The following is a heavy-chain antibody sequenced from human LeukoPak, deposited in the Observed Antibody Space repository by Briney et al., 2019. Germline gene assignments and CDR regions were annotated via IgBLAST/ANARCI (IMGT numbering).Heavy chain of an antibody. CDR3: ARHVWSGYDSPWFDP. J-gene: IGHJ5*02. V-gene: IGHV4-39*01. CDR1: GGSISSSSSY. D-gene: IGHD5-12*01. Sequence: SETLSLTCTVSGGSISSSSSYWGWIRQPPGTGLEWIGSIYYSGSTYYNPSLKSRVTISVDTSKNQFSLKLSSVTAADTAVYYCARHVWSGYDSPWFDPWGQGTLVTVSS. CDR2: IYYSGST.